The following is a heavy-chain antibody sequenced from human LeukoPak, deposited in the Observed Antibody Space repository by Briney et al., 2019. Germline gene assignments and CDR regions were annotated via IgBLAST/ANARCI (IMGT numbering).Heavy chain of an antibody. CDR3: ASLSRWSVDY. CDR1: GFTFSGYT. V-gene: IGHV3-21*01. J-gene: IGHJ4*02. Sequence: PGGSLRLSCAASGFTFSGYTMNWVRQAPGKGLEWVSSISSSSSYIYYADSVKGRFTISRDNAKNSLYLQMNSLRAEDTAVYYCASLSRWSVDYWGQGTLVTVSS. CDR2: ISSSSSYI. D-gene: IGHD6-13*01.